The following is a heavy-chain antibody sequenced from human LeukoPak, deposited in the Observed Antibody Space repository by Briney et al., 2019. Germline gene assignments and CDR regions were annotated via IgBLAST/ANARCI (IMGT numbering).Heavy chain of an antibody. CDR1: GFTFSGYA. CDR3: AKTKYYYDSSGYYYDY. V-gene: IGHV3-23*01. CDR2: ISGSGGST. J-gene: IGHJ4*02. D-gene: IGHD3-22*01. Sequence: HPGGSLRLSCVASGFTFSGYAMSWVRQAPGKGLEWVSAISGSGGSTYYADSVKGRFTISRDNSKNTLYLQMNSLRAEDTAVYYCAKTKYYYDSSGYYYDYWGQGTLVTVSS.